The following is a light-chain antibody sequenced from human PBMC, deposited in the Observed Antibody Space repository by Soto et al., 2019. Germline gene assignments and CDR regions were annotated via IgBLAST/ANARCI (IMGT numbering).Light chain of an antibody. V-gene: IGKV3-11*01. CDR2: DAS. J-gene: IGKJ5*01. CDR1: QSVSYY. CDR3: QHRYNWLIT. Sequence: EVLMTQSPATLSVSPGERVTFSCRASQSVSYYLAWYQQKPGQAPRLLIYDASTRATGIPVRFSGSGSGTEFTLTISSLEPEDFAVYYCQHRYNWLITFGQGTRLEI.